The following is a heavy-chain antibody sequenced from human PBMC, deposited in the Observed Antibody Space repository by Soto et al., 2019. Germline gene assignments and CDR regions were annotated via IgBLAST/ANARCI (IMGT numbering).Heavy chain of an antibody. CDR1: GGSISSYY. CDR2: IHDSGST. J-gene: IGHJ5*02. D-gene: IGHD3-10*01. CDR3: ARESSGSGKNNWFDP. V-gene: IGHV4-59*01. Sequence: SETLSLTCTVSGGSISSYYWSWIRQPPGKGLEWIGYIHDSGSTYYNPSLKSRVTMSLDTSRNQFFLQLNSVTAADTAVYYCARESSGSGKNNWFDPWGQGMLVTVS.